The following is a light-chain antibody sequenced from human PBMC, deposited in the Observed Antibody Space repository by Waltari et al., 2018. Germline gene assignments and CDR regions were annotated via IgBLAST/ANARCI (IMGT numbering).Light chain of an antibody. Sequence: QSALTQPASVSGSPGQSITLSCTGTSSAVGGYNYVSWYQQHPGKAPKLMIYDVSNRPSGVSNRFSGSKSGNTASLTISGLQAEDEADYYCSSYTSSSFWVFGGGTKLTVL. J-gene: IGLJ3*02. CDR1: SSAVGGYNY. V-gene: IGLV2-14*03. CDR3: SSYTSSSFWV. CDR2: DVS.